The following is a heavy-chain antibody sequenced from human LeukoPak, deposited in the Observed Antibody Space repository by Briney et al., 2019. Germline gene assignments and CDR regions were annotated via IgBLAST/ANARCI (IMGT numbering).Heavy chain of an antibody. CDR2: TYYRSKWYN. CDR1: GDSVSSNSAA. D-gene: IGHD3-22*01. J-gene: IGHJ4*02. Sequence: SQTLSLTCAISGDSVSSNSAAWNWIRQSPSRGLEWLGRTYYRSKWYNDYAVSVKSRVTINPDTSKNQFSLQLNSVTPEDTAVYYCARVGFYDSSGYLHYYFDYWGQGTLVTVSS. V-gene: IGHV6-1*01. CDR3: ARVGFYDSSGYLHYYFDY.